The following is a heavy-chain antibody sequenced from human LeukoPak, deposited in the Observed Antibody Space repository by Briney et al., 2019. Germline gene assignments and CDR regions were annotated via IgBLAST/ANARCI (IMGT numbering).Heavy chain of an antibody. V-gene: IGHV3-72*01. J-gene: IGHJ4*02. CDR2: IRKKDKGYTT. CDR3: ARVHSSTWSGSYFDS. Sequence: PGGSLRLSCAASGFTFSDHLMDWVRQAPGKGLEWIGRIRKKDKGYTTEYAASVKGRFTISRDDSKNSLYLQMNSLKTEDTAVYYCARVHSSTWSGSYFDSCGQGTLVTVSS. D-gene: IGHD6-13*01. CDR1: GFTFSDHL.